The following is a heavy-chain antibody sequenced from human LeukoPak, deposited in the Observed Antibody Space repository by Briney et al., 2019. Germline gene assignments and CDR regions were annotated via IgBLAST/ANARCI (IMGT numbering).Heavy chain of an antibody. Sequence: GGSLRLSCAASGFTFSSYAMSWVRQAPGKGLECISGFSGSGGSTYYADSVKGRFTISRDNSKNTLYLQMNSLRAEDTAVYYCARSRSSFDPWGQGTLVTVSS. CDR3: ARSRSSFDP. V-gene: IGHV3-23*01. J-gene: IGHJ5*02. D-gene: IGHD6-6*01. CDR1: GFTFSSYA. CDR2: FSGSGGST.